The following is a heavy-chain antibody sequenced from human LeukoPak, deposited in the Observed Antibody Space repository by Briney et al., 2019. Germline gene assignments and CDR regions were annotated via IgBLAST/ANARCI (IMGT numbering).Heavy chain of an antibody. Sequence: KPSETLSLTCTVSGGSISSSSYYWGWIRQPPGKGLEWIGRIYYSGSTYYNPSLKSRVTISVDTSKNQFSLKLSSVTAADTAVYYCARQNYDFWSGYYAYYYYGMDVWGQGTTVTVSS. CDR1: GGSISSSSYY. CDR3: ARQNYDFWSGYYAYYYYGMDV. V-gene: IGHV4-39*01. CDR2: IYYSGST. D-gene: IGHD3-3*01. J-gene: IGHJ6*02.